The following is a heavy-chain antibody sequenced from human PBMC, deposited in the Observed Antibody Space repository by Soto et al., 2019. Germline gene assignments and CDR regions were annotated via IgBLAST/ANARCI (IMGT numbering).Heavy chain of an antibody. J-gene: IGHJ5*02. Sequence: EAQMLESGGGSVQPGGSLRLSCAASGFTFSTYAVAWVRQSPGKGLEWVSSISKSGGDTWYADSVKGRFTISRDNSKNTLYLQMTSLRAEDTAVYYCARRPTATASWGQGTLVTVSS. CDR3: ARRPTATAS. V-gene: IGHV3-23*01. CDR1: GFTFSTYA. CDR2: ISKSGGDT. D-gene: IGHD1-1*01.